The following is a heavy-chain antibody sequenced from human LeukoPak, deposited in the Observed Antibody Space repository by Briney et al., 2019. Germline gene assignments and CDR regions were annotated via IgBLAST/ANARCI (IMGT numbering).Heavy chain of an antibody. CDR3: AKPMVVTAIFPDFDY. V-gene: IGHV3-23*01. CDR1: GFTFSDYY. J-gene: IGHJ4*02. D-gene: IGHD2-21*02. CDR2: IGGSDTNT. Sequence: GGSLRLFCAASGFTFSDYYMSWVRQAPGKGLEWVSTIGGSDTNTYYADSVKGRFSISRDNAKNTLYLRMYSLRAEDTAVYYCAKPMVVTAIFPDFDYWGQGTPVTVSS.